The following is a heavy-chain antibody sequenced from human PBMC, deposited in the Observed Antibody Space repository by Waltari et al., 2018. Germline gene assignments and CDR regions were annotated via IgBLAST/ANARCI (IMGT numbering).Heavy chain of an antibody. V-gene: IGHV3-74*01. CDR3: ARPLYYSDSSGYYPTYYFDS. CDR2: INSDGSAT. CDR1: GFTFRSHW. Sequence: EVQLVESGGGLVQPGGSLRLSCVVSGFTFRSHWMHWVRQVPGKGLVWVSRINSDGSATSYADSVKGRFTISRDNPKSTLYLQMNNLRDEDTAVYYCARPLYYSDSSGYYPTYYFDSWGQGTLVTVSS. J-gene: IGHJ4*02. D-gene: IGHD3-22*01.